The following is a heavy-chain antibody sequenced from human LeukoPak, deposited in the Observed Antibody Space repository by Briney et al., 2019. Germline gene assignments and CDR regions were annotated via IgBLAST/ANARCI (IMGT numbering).Heavy chain of an antibody. D-gene: IGHD3-16*01. CDR3: STDGTPKFEH. CDR1: GLIFRNYA. V-gene: IGHV3-23*01. Sequence: SGGSLRLSCTASGLIFRNYAMTWVRQAPRKGLEWVSTISGDGTETFYADSVKGRFTISRDNSKSVLYLQLDYLRPEGTAVYYCSTDGTPKFEHWGQGTLVTVSS. J-gene: IGHJ1*01. CDR2: ISGDGTET.